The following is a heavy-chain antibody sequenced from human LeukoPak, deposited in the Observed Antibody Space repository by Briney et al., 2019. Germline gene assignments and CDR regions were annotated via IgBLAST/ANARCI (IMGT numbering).Heavy chain of an antibody. D-gene: IGHD2-2*01. CDR1: GYTFTRYG. V-gene: IGHV1-18*01. CDR2: ISAYNGNT. J-gene: IGHJ3*02. CDR3: VRGSRADDAFDI. Sequence: ASVKVSCKASGYTFTRYGISWVRQAPGQGLEWMGWISAYNGNTKYAQKFQGRVTMTTDTSTSTVYVELRSLRSDDTAVYYCVRGSRADDAFDIRGQGTRVTVSS.